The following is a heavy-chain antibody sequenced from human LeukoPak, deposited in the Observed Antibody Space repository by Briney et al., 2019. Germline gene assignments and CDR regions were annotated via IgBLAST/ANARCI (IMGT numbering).Heavy chain of an antibody. Sequence: GGSLRLSCVASGFKLTDYWMSWVCETPGKRLEWVADVKQDGSGEYYVDSVKGRFTISRDNAKNSLYLQMNSLRAEDTAVYYCARSRRARSSWYEFDYWGQGTLVTVSS. CDR3: ARSRRARSSWYEFDY. CDR2: VKQDGSGE. J-gene: IGHJ4*02. CDR1: GFKLTDYW. V-gene: IGHV3-7*01. D-gene: IGHD6-13*01.